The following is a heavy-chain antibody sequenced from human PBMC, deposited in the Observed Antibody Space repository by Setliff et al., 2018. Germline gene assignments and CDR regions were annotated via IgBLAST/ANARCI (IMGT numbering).Heavy chain of an antibody. Sequence: PSETLSLTCTVSGGSISSGSYYWSWIRQPDGKGLEWIGHIYTSGSTNYNPSLKSRVTISVDTSKNQFSLKLSSVTAADTAVYYCASDPVVVVAAMSDAFDIWGQGTMVTVSS. CDR2: IYTSGST. CDR3: ASDPVVVVAAMSDAFDI. D-gene: IGHD2-15*01. V-gene: IGHV4-61*09. J-gene: IGHJ3*02. CDR1: GGSISSGSYY.